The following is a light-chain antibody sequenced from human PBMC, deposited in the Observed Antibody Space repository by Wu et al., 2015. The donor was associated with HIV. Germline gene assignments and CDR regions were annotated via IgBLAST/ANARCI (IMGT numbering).Light chain of an antibody. CDR3: QQYNNWPQT. J-gene: IGKJ1*01. V-gene: IGKV3-15*01. CDR1: QTVKSN. CDR2: DAS. Sequence: EIVMTQSPVTLSVSPGESATLSCRASQTVKSNLAWSQQRPGQAPRLLIYDASTRATGIPARFSGRGSGTEFTLTISSMQSEDFAVYYCQQYNNWPQTFGQGTKVEI.